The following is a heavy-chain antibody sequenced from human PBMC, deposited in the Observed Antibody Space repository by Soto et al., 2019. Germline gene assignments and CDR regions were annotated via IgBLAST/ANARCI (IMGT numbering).Heavy chain of an antibody. CDR3: ARARAPIRRDYYDSSGYWSGYYYYGMDV. V-gene: IGHV1-69*01. Sequence: QVQLVQSRAEVKKPGSSVKVSCKASGGTFSSYAISWVRQAPGQGLEWMGGIIPIFGTANYAQKFQGRVTITADESTSTAYMELSSLRSEDTAVYYCARARAPIRRDYYDSSGYWSGYYYYGMDVWGQGTTVTVSS. J-gene: IGHJ6*02. CDR1: GGTFSSYA. D-gene: IGHD3-22*01. CDR2: IIPIFGTA.